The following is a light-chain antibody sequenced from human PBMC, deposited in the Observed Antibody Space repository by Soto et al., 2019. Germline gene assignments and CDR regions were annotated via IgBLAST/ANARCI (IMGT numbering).Light chain of an antibody. V-gene: IGLV1-40*01. CDR3: QFYDSSLSAL. CDR1: SSNIGAGYD. CDR2: GNS. Sequence: QSVLTQPPSVSGAPGQRVTISCTESSSNIGAGYDVHWYQQLPGTAPKLLIYGNSNRPSGVPDRFSGSKSGTSASLAITGLQTEDEADDYCQFYDSSLSALFGGGTKLTVL. J-gene: IGLJ3*02.